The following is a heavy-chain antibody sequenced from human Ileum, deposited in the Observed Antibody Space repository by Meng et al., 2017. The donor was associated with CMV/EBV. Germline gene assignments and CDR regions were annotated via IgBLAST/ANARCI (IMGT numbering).Heavy chain of an antibody. J-gene: IGHJ5*02. CDR2: IYYSGST. Sequence: QVHRQESVPGLLKPSETLSLTCTVSGGSISSYYWSWIRQPPGKGLEWIGYIYYSGSTNYNPSLKSRVTISVDTSKNQFSLKLSSVTAADTAVYYCARGGFGSSWLSTPENWFDPWGQGTLVTVSS. V-gene: IGHV4-59*01. CDR1: GGSISSYY. CDR3: ARGGFGSSWLSTPENWFDP. D-gene: IGHD6-13*01.